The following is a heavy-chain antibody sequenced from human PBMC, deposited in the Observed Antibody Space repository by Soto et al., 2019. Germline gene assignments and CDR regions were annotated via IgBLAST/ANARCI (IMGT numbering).Heavy chain of an antibody. CDR3: ARGPKLTDFGDRGYYGMDV. Sequence: QVHLVQSGAEVKKPGASVTFPCKASGYTFSNYYMHWVRQAPGQGLEWVGIINPSGGGTTYAQNFQGRVTMTWDTSTSTVYMELNSLRSEDTAVYYCARGPKLTDFGDRGYYGMDVWGHGTTVTVSS. V-gene: IGHV1-46*01. D-gene: IGHD4-17*01. CDR1: GYTFSNYY. J-gene: IGHJ6*02. CDR2: INPSGGGT.